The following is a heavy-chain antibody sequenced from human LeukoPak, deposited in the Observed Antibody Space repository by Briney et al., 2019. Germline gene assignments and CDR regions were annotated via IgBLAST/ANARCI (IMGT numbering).Heavy chain of an antibody. Sequence: SETLSLTCTVSGGSVSRGSYYWSWIRQPPGKGLEWIGYIYYSGSTNYNPSLKSRVTISVDTSKNQFSLKLSSVTAADTAVYYCASLVPAAIRGGGYFDYWGQGTLVTVSS. CDR1: GGSVSRGSYY. CDR3: ASLVPAAIRGGGYFDY. V-gene: IGHV4-61*01. J-gene: IGHJ4*02. CDR2: IYYSGST. D-gene: IGHD2-2*01.